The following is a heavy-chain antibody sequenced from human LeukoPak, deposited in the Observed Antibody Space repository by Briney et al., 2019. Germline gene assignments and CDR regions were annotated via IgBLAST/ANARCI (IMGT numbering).Heavy chain of an antibody. V-gene: IGHV3-30*02. J-gene: IGHJ4*02. CDR3: ARSTAMVTVAPGGLNYFDY. Sequence: GGSLRLSCAASGFTFSSYGMHWVRQAPGKGLEWVAFIRYDGTNKYYAESVKGRFTISRDNSKNTLYVQMNSLRAEDTAVYYCARSTAMVTVAPGGLNYFDYWGQGTLVTVSS. CDR1: GFTFSSYG. CDR2: IRYDGTNK. D-gene: IGHD5-18*01.